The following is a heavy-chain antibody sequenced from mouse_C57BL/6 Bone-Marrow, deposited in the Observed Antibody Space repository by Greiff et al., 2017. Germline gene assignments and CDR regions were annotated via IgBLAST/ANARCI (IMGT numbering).Heavy chain of an antibody. CDR1: GYTFTSYW. CDR2: IDPPDSET. Sequence: QVQLQQPGAELVRPGSSVKLSCKASGYTFTSYWMHWVKQRPIQGLEWIGNIDPPDSETHYNQKFKDKATLTVDKSSSTAYMQLSSLTSEDSAVYYCARSIYYSNFDYWGQGTTLTVSS. J-gene: IGHJ2*01. CDR3: ARSIYYSNFDY. D-gene: IGHD2-5*01. V-gene: IGHV1-52*01.